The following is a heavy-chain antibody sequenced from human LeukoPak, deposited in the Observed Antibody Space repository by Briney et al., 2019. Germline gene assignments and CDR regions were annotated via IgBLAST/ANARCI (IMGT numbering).Heavy chain of an antibody. CDR3: AKDDQDIVVVPAACIDY. D-gene: IGHD2-2*01. V-gene: IGHV3-23*01. J-gene: IGHJ4*02. CDR1: GFIFSNYG. Sequence: GGSLRLSCAASGFIFSNYGMSWVRQAPGKGLEWVSAISGSGGSTYYADSVKGRFTISRDNSKNTLYLQMNSLRVEDTALYYCAKDDQDIVVVPAACIDYWGQGTLVTVSS. CDR2: ISGSGGST.